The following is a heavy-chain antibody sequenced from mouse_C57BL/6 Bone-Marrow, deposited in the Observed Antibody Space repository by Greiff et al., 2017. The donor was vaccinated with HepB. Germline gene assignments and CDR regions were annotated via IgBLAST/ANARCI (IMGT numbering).Heavy chain of an antibody. V-gene: IGHV1-50*01. Sequence: QVQLQQPGAELVKPGASVKLSCKASGYTFTSYWMQWVKQRPGQGLEWIGEIDPSDSYTNYNQKFKGKATLTVDTSSSTAYMQLSSLTSEDSAVYYCARAPLTTRLYAMDYWGQGTSVTVSS. CDR3: ARAPLTTRLYAMDY. CDR2: IDPSDSYT. J-gene: IGHJ4*01. D-gene: IGHD1-1*01. CDR1: GYTFTSYW.